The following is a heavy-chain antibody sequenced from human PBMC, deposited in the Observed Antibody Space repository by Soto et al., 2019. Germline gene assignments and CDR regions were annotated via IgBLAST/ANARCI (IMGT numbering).Heavy chain of an antibody. CDR1: GFTFSSYA. Sequence: GGSLRLSCAASGFTFSSYAMSWVRQAPGKGLEWVSAISGSGGSTYYADSVKGRFTISRDNSKNTLYLQMNSLRAEDTAVYYCAKDRGTAMVTGRRFDAFDIWGQGTMVTVSS. CDR3: AKDRGTAMVTGRRFDAFDI. V-gene: IGHV3-23*01. J-gene: IGHJ3*02. CDR2: ISGSGGST. D-gene: IGHD5-18*01.